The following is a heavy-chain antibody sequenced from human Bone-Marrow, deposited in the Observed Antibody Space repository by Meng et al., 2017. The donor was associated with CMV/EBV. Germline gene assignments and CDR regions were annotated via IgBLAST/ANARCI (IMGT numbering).Heavy chain of an antibody. J-gene: IGHJ4*02. D-gene: IGHD3-9*01. Sequence: FSFSGYDMHWVRQAPGKGLEWVAVIWYDGSDKYYADSVKGRFTISRDNSKNTVFLQMNSLRAEDTAVYYCAKDLKFYDVLTGRSRAPDWGQGTLVTVSS. CDR1: FSFSGYD. V-gene: IGHV3-33*03. CDR3: AKDLKFYDVLTGRSRAPD. CDR2: IWYDGSDK.